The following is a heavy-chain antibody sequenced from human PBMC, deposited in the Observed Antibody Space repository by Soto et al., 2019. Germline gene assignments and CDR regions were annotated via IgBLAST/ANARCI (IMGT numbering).Heavy chain of an antibody. CDR1: GDSFTGFW. CDR2: IYPRDSDT. CDR3: ARQQPLDSRVSFT. Sequence: GESLKISCKVSGDSFTGFWIGWVRQMPGKGLEWLGSIYPRDSDTRYSPSFQGQVTISADKSLSTAYLQWNSLQASDTAIYYCARQQPLDSRVSFTWGQGTLVTVSS. D-gene: IGHD6-19*01. V-gene: IGHV5-51*01. J-gene: IGHJ4*02.